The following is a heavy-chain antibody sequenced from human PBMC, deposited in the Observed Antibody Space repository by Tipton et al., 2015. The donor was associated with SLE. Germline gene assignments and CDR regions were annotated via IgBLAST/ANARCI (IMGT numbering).Heavy chain of an antibody. CDR2: IHYSGST. CDR3: ARFDVLLWFRGFDY. CDR1: GASISGSACY. Sequence: TLSLTCTVSGASISGSACYWGWIRQSPGKGLEWIGSIHYSGSTNDNPSLKSRVTISVDTSKNQFSLKLSSVTAADTAVYYCARFDVLLWFRGFDYWGQGTLVTVSS. J-gene: IGHJ4*02. V-gene: IGHV4-39*07. D-gene: IGHD3-10*01.